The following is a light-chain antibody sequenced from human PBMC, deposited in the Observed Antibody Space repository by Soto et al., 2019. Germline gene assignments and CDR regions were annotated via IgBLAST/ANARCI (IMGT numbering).Light chain of an antibody. V-gene: IGKV3-20*01. Sequence: EIVLTQSPGTLSLSPGERVTLSCRASQSIASTYLTWYQQKPGQAPRLLIYGASRRATGIPDRFSRSGSGTDFGLNSSRLKPEDFAVYYYQQYGSSLSTFGQGTKLVI. CDR2: GAS. CDR3: QQYGSSLST. J-gene: IGKJ2*01. CDR1: QSIASTY.